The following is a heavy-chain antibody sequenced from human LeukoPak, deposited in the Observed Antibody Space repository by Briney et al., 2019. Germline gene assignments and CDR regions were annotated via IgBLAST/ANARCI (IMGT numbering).Heavy chain of an antibody. CDR1: GGSISSYY. V-gene: IGHV4-59*08. D-gene: IGHD2-2*01. J-gene: IGHJ4*02. CDR2: IYYSGST. CDR3: ARLRIGYCSSTSCYALGALDY. Sequence: SETLSLTCTVSGGSISSYYWSWIRQPPGKGLEWIGYIYYSGSTNYNPSLKSRVTISVDTSKNQFSLKLSSVTAADTAVYYRARLRIGYCSSTSCYALGALDYWGQGTLVTVSS.